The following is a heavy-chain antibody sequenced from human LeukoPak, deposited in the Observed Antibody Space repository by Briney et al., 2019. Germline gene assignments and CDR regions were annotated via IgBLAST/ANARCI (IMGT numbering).Heavy chain of an antibody. Sequence: SETLSLTCTVSGSSVSIFYGSWLRQSPGRGWVWIGFIHDTGSTAYNPSLKSRVTISLETSKNQLSLMLTSGTAADTAMYYCARGSSDVYWYLDVWGRGTLVTVSS. J-gene: IGHJ2*01. D-gene: IGHD6-19*01. V-gene: IGHV4-59*02. CDR1: GSSVSIFY. CDR3: ARGSSDVYWYLDV. CDR2: IHDTGST.